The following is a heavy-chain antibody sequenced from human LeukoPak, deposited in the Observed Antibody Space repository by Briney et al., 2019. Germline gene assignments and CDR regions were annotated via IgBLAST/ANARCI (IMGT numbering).Heavy chain of an antibody. J-gene: IGHJ5*02. CDR1: GFTFSSYA. V-gene: IGHV3-23*01. CDR2: ITATTGRT. Sequence: PGGSLRLSCAASGFTFSSYAMSWVRQAPGRGLEWVSGITATTGRTYYADSVKGRFTISRDNSKNTLYLQMNSLRAEDTGKFYCAKEATSTWYGGWFDRWGQGTLVTVSS. D-gene: IGHD6-13*01. CDR3: AKEATSTWYGGWFDR.